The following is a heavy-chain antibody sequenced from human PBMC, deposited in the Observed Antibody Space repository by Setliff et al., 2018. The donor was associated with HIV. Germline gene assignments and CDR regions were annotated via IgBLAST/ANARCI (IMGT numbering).Heavy chain of an antibody. Sequence: GGSLRLSCAASGFSFSDYYMSWIRQAPGKGLECISYSSDSDTDIYYADSVRGRFTISRDNAKNSLYLQMNSLRAEDTAVYYCARFANYYHTSCYGWFDPWGQGTLVTVSS. D-gene: IGHD3-22*01. CDR3: ARFANYYHTSCYGWFDP. CDR1: GFSFSDYY. J-gene: IGHJ5*02. V-gene: IGHV3-11*01. CDR2: SSDSDTDI.